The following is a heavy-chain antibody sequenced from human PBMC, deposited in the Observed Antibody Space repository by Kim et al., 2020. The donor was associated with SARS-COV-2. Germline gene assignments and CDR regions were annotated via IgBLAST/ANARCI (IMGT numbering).Heavy chain of an antibody. CDR3: ARRRYDDSSGPFDS. CDR2: IYYSGSA. J-gene: IGHJ5*01. Sequence: SETLSLTCTVSGGSISTSSYYWGWIRQPPGKGLEWIANIYYSGSAYYNPSLKNGVTISADTSKNQFSLKLSSVTAADTAVYYCARRRYDDSSGPFDSWG. CDR1: GGSISTSSYY. D-gene: IGHD3-22*01. V-gene: IGHV4-39*01.